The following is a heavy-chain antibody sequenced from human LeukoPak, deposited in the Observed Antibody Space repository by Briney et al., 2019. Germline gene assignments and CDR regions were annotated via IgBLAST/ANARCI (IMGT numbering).Heavy chain of an antibody. CDR1: GGSFSGYY. V-gene: IGHV4-34*01. Sequence: SETLSLTCAVYGGSFSGYYWSWIRQPPGKGLEWIGEINHSGSTNYNPSLKSRVTISVDASKNQFSLKLSSVTAADAAVYYCAREGRIAARHALYYYYYYYMDVWGKGTTFTVSS. CDR2: INHSGST. J-gene: IGHJ6*03. D-gene: IGHD6-6*01. CDR3: AREGRIAARHALYYYYYYYMDV.